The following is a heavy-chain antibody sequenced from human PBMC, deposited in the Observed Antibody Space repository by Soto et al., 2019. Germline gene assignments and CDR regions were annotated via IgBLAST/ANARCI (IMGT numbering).Heavy chain of an antibody. D-gene: IGHD3-22*01. CDR2: ISHRGNT. V-gene: IGHV4-30-2*01. CDR1: GASISLVGYS. Sequence: QLHLQESGSGLVKPSQTLSLTCGVSGASISLVGYSWSWIRQPPGKGLEWIGYISHRGNTYYNPSRRSRVTISVDRCKNEFSLNLRSVAAADTAMYYCARYDSSGDFDYWGQGTLVTVSS. J-gene: IGHJ4*02. CDR3: ARYDSSGDFDY.